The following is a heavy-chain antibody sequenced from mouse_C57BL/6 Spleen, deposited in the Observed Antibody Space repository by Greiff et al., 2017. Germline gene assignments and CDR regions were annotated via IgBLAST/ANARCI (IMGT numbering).Heavy chain of an antibody. CDR2: FHPYNDDT. Sequence: QVQLKQSGAELVKPGASVKMSCKASGYTFTTYPIEWMKQNHGKSLEWIGNFHPYNDDTKYNEKFKGKATLTVEKSSSPVYLYLSRLTSDASSVYYCAVIYGNSGWYAMDYWGQGTSVTVSS. CDR3: AVIYGNSGWYAMDY. V-gene: IGHV1-47*01. D-gene: IGHD2-1*01. J-gene: IGHJ4*01. CDR1: GYTFTTYP.